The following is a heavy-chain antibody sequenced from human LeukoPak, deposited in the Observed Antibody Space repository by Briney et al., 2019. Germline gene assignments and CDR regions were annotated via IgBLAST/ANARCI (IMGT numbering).Heavy chain of an antibody. Sequence: SETLSLTCTVPGGSISSSSYYWGWIRQPPGKGLEWIGSMYYSGSTYYNPSLKSRVTMSVDTSKNQFSLKLSSVTAADTAVYYCAKTVTAIAPWYFDYWGQGTLVTVSS. CDR2: MYYSGST. J-gene: IGHJ4*02. V-gene: IGHV4-39*01. D-gene: IGHD2-21*02. CDR3: AKTVTAIAPWYFDY. CDR1: GGSISSSSYY.